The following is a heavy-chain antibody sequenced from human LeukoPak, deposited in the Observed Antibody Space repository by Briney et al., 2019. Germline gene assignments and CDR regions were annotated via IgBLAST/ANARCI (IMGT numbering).Heavy chain of an antibody. V-gene: IGHV3-30-3*01. J-gene: IGHJ4*02. CDR2: MSYDGSNK. CDR3: ARELPGGGAFDY. D-gene: IGHD3-10*01. Sequence: GGSLRLSCAASGFTFSSYAMHWVRQAPGKGLEWVAVMSYDGSNKYYADSAKGRFTISRDNSKNTLYLQMNSLRAEDTAVYYCARELPGGGAFDYWGQGTLVTISS. CDR1: GFTFSSYA.